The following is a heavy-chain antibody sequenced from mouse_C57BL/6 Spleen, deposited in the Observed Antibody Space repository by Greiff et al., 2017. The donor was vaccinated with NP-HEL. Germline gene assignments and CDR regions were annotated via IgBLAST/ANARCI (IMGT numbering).Heavy chain of an antibody. CDR1: GFTFSDYG. Sequence: EVKLVESGGGLVKPGGSLKLSCAASGFTFSDYGMHWVRQAPEKGLEWVAYISSGSSTIYYADTVKGRFTISRDNAKNTLFLQMTSLRSEDTAMYYCARKEYGSSYGYYAMDYWGQGTSVTVSS. J-gene: IGHJ4*01. D-gene: IGHD1-1*01. CDR3: ARKEYGSSYGYYAMDY. CDR2: ISSGSSTI. V-gene: IGHV5-17*01.